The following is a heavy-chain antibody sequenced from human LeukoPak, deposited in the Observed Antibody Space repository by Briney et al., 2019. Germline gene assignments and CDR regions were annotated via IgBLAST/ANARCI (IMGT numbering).Heavy chain of an antibody. Sequence: SQTLSLTCTVSGGSISSYYWSWIRQPAGKGLEWIGRIYTSESTKYNPSLKSRVTMSVDTSKNQFSLKLSSVTAADTAVYYCAGGARYCSGGSCYFREFHYWGQGTLVTVSS. CDR2: IYTSEST. V-gene: IGHV4-4*07. J-gene: IGHJ4*02. D-gene: IGHD2-15*01. CDR1: GGSISSYY. CDR3: AGGARYCSGGSCYFREFHY.